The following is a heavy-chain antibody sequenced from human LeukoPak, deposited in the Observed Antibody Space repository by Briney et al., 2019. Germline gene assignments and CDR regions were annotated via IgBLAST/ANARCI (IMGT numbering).Heavy chain of an antibody. CDR1: GGSISSGSYY. CDR2: NYTSGST. Sequence: SQTLSLTCTVSGGSISSGSYYWSWIRQPAGKGLEWIGRNYTSGSTNYNPSLKSRVTISVDTSKNQFSLKLSSVTAADTAVYYCARDHTPGGLENWFDPWGQGTLVTVSS. D-gene: IGHD2-8*02. V-gene: IGHV4-61*02. J-gene: IGHJ5*02. CDR3: ARDHTPGGLENWFDP.